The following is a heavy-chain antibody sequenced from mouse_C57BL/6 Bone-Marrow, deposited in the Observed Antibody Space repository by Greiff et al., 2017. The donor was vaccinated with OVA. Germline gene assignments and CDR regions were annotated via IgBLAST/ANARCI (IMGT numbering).Heavy chain of an antibody. J-gene: IGHJ4*01. CDR3: ARSIYDGYYVGYYYAMDY. Sequence: EVQRVESGGGLVKPGGSLKLSCAASGFTFSDYGMHWVRQAPEKGLEWVAYISSGSSTIYYADTVKGRFTISRDNAKNTLFLQMTSLRSEDTAMYYCARSIYDGYYVGYYYAMDYWGQGTSVTVSS. D-gene: IGHD2-3*01. CDR1: GFTFSDYG. V-gene: IGHV5-17*01. CDR2: ISSGSSTI.